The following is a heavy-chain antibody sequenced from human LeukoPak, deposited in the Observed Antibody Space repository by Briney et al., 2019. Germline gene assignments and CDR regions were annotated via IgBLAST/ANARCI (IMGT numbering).Heavy chain of an antibody. Sequence: PSETLSLTCTVSGGSISSYYWSWIRQPPGKGLEWIGYVFYSGSTNYNPSLKSRVTISVDTSKNQFSLKLSSVTAADTAVYYCARDYDGFLYWGQGTLVTVSS. CDR2: VFYSGST. CDR3: ARDYDGFLY. CDR1: GGSISSYY. V-gene: IGHV4-59*01. J-gene: IGHJ4*02. D-gene: IGHD3-3*01.